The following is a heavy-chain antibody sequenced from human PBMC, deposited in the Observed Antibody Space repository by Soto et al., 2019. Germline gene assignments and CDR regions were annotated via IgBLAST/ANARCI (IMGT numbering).Heavy chain of an antibody. V-gene: IGHV3-7*01. Sequence: EVQLVESGGGLVQPGGSLRLSCAASGFTFSTYWMSWVRQAPGKGLEWVANIKQDGSEIHYVDSVKGRFTISRDNAKNSLYLQMNSLRAEDTAVYYCARYLRSGPIDYWGQGTLLTVSS. CDR1: GFTFSTYW. CDR2: IKQDGSEI. CDR3: ARYLRSGPIDY. J-gene: IGHJ4*02. D-gene: IGHD3-10*01.